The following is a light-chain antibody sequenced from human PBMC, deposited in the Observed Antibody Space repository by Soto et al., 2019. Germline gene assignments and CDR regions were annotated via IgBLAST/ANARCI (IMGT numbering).Light chain of an antibody. CDR2: AAS. CDR3: LQHNSYPWT. J-gene: IGKJ1*01. CDR1: QSINIW. V-gene: IGKV1-5*01. Sequence: DIQMTQSPSTLSASVGDRVTITCRASQSINIWLAWYQQKPGKAPKRLIYAASSLQSGVPSRFSGSGSGTEFTLTISSLQPEDFATYYCLQHNSYPWTFGQGTKVDIK.